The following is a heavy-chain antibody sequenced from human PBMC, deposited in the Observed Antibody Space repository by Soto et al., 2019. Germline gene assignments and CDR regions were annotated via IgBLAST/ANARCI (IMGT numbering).Heavy chain of an antibody. Sequence: PGESLKISCKASGYRFISNWIGWVRQMPGKGLEWMGIIFPGDSDTRYSPSFQGQVTISADKSINTAYLQWSSLKASDTAMYYCARLSGVSSSSQDYWGQGTLVTVSS. J-gene: IGHJ4*02. CDR1: GYRFISNW. CDR3: ARLSGVSSSSQDY. CDR2: IFPGDSDT. V-gene: IGHV5-51*01. D-gene: IGHD6-6*01.